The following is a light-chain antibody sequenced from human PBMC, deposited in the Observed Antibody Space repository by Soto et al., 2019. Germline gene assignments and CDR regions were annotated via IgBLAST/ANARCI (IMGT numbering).Light chain of an antibody. CDR1: SSDIGVYNY. J-gene: IGLJ1*01. V-gene: IGLV2-14*01. Sequence: QYVLSHPASVSWSPGHSITFSCTGTSSDIGVYNYVSWYQQHPGKAPKLMIYEVNNRPSGVSNRFSGSKSGNTASLTISGLQAEDEADYYCSSYTTSNTYVFGTGTKVTVL. CDR3: SSYTTSNTYV. CDR2: EVN.